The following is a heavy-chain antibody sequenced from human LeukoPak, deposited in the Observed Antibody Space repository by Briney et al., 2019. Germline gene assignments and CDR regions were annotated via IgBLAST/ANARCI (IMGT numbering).Heavy chain of an antibody. V-gene: IGHV1-24*01. Sequence: ASVKVSCKVSGYTQTELSMHWVRQAPGKGLEWMGGFDPEDGETIYAQKFQGRVTMTEDTSTDTGYMELSSLRSEDAAVYYCATDQRGAGLGFVYGSGNFNGLDVWGQGTTVTVSS. D-gene: IGHD3-10*01. CDR2: FDPEDGET. CDR3: ATDQRGAGLGFVYGSGNFNGLDV. CDR1: GYTQTELS. J-gene: IGHJ6*02.